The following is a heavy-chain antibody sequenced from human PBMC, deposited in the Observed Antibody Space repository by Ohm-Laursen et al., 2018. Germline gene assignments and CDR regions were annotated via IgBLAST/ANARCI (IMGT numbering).Heavy chain of an antibody. Sequence: GASVKVSCKASGYTFTSYDINWVRQATGQGLEWMGWMNPNSGNTGYAQKFQGRVTMTRNTSISTAYMELSSLRSEDTAVYYCARGAGYCSSTSCYDYYYYGMDVWGQGTTVTVSS. D-gene: IGHD2-2*01. J-gene: IGHJ6*02. CDR2: MNPNSGNT. CDR1: GYTFTSYD. CDR3: ARGAGYCSSTSCYDYYYYGMDV. V-gene: IGHV1-8*01.